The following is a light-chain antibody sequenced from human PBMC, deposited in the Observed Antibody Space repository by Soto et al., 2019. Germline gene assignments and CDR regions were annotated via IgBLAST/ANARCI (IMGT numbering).Light chain of an antibody. CDR1: SXDVGAYDY. Sequence: QSVLAQPASVSGSPGQSITISCTGTSXDVGAYDYVSWYQQHPGKAPKYLIYEVSNRPSGVSDRFSGSKSGTTASLTISGLQAEDEADYYCSSYTTTDPYVVGTGTKV. CDR3: SSYTTTDPYV. CDR2: EVS. V-gene: IGLV2-14*01. J-gene: IGLJ1*01.